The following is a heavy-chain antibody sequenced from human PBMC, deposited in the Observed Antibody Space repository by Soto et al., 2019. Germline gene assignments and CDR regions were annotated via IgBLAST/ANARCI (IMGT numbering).Heavy chain of an antibody. CDR1: GGSVSSGDYY. CDR2: IYYSGST. Sequence: KPSETLSLTCTVSGGSVSSGDYYWSWIRQPPGKGLEWIGYIYYSGSTYYNPSLKSRVTISVDTSKNQFSLKLSSVTAADTAVYYCAREAVVTPNWFDPWGQGTLVTVSS. D-gene: IGHD2-21*02. J-gene: IGHJ5*02. CDR3: AREAVVTPNWFDP. V-gene: IGHV4-30-4*01.